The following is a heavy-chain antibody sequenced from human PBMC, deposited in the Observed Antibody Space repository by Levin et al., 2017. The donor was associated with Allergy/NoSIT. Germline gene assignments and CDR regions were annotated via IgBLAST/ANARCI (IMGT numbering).Heavy chain of an antibody. CDR2: ISGSGGST. D-gene: IGHD3-3*01. Sequence: GESLKISCAASGFTFSSYAMSWVRQAPGKGLEWVSAISGSGGSTYYADSVKGRFTISRDNSKNTLYLQMNSLRAEDTAVYYCAKATFRDFWSGYSIGFDYWGQGTLVTVSS. V-gene: IGHV3-23*01. CDR3: AKATFRDFWSGYSIGFDY. J-gene: IGHJ4*02. CDR1: GFTFSSYA.